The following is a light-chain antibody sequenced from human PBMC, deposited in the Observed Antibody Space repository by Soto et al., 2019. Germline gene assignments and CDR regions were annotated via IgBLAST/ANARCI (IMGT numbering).Light chain of an antibody. Sequence: EIVLTQSPGTLFLSPGERATLSCRASQSVSDSYLAWYQQKPGQAPRLLIYASSRATGIPDRFSGSGSGTDFTLTISRLEPEDFAVYYCKHYVTSALFGPGTKVDIK. CDR2: AS. J-gene: IGKJ3*01. CDR1: QSVSDSY. V-gene: IGKV3-20*01. CDR3: KHYVTSAL.